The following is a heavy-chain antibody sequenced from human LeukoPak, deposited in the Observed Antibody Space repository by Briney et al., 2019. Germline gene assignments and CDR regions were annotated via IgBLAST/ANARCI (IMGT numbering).Heavy chain of an antibody. CDR2: IYHSGST. Sequence: KASETLSLTCAVSGGSITSDNWWTWVRQPPGKGLEWIGAIYHSGSTDYNPSLKSRVTISVDKSKNQFSLKLSSVTAADTAVYFCARGGPDLAMATTIDYWGQGTLVTVSS. J-gene: IGHJ4*02. CDR3: ARGGPDLAMATTIDY. CDR1: GGSITSDNW. V-gene: IGHV4-4*02. D-gene: IGHD5-24*01.